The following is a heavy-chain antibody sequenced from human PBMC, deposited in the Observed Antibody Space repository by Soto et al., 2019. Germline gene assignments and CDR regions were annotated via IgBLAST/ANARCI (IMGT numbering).Heavy chain of an antibody. CDR1: GGYISGGYY. CDR2: IYHSGST. V-gene: IGHV4-31*11. CDR3: ARTGYSDYDFGY. J-gene: IGHJ4*02. D-gene: IGHD5-12*01. Sequence: SETLSLTCAVSGGYISGGYYWSWIRQQPGKGLEWIGYIYHSGSTYYNPSLKSRVSISVDTSKSQFSLRLTSVTAADTAVYYCARTGYSDYDFGYWGQGTQVT.